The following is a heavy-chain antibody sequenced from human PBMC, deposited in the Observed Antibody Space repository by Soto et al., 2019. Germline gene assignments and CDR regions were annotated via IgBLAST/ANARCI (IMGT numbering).Heavy chain of an antibody. V-gene: IGHV3-7*03. Sequence: GGSLRLSRAASGFTFSSYGMSWVRQAPGKGLEWVANIKQDGSEKYYADSVKGRFTISRDNSKKALYLQMNSLRAEDTAVYYCARVRLGAPTRYFDYWGQGTLVTVSS. J-gene: IGHJ4*02. CDR3: ARVRLGAPTRYFDY. D-gene: IGHD1-26*01. CDR1: GFTFSSYG. CDR2: IKQDGSEK.